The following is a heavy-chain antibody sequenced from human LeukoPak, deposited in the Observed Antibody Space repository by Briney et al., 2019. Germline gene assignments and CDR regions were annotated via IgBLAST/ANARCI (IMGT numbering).Heavy chain of an antibody. CDR2: IYHSGST. Sequence: PSETLSLTCTVSGGSISSSSYYWGWIRQPPGKGLEWIGSIYHSGSTYYNPSLKSRVTISVDTSKNQFSLKLSSVTAADTAVYYCARDRGHTYYYDSSGPYDYWGQGTLVTVSS. J-gene: IGHJ4*02. V-gene: IGHV4-39*07. CDR3: ARDRGHTYYYDSSGPYDY. D-gene: IGHD3-22*01. CDR1: GGSISSSSYY.